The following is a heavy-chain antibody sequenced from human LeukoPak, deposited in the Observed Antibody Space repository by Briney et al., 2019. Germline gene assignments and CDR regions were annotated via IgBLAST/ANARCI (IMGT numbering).Heavy chain of an antibody. J-gene: IGHJ4*02. D-gene: IGHD6-19*01. CDR2: IKQDGSEK. CDR1: GFIFSSNW. Sequence: PGGSLRLSCAASGFIFSSNWMSWVRQAPGKGLEWVANIKQDGSEKYYVDSVKGRFTISRDNAKNSLYLQMNSLRAEDTAVYYCAREVSSGWYYFDYWGQGTLVTVSS. V-gene: IGHV3-7*01. CDR3: AREVSSGWYYFDY.